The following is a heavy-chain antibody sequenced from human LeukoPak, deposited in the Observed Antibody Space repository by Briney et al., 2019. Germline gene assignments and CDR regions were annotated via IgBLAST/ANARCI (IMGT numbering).Heavy chain of an antibody. J-gene: IGHJ6*02. D-gene: IGHD5-18*01. CDR1: GFTFSSYS. CDR3: ARGRYSYPSSYYYYGMDV. CDR2: ISSSSSTI. Sequence: GGSLRLSCAASGFTFSSYSMYWVRQAPGKGLEWVSYISSSSSTIYYADSVKGRFTISRDNAKNSLYLQMNSLRAEDKAVYYCARGRYSYPSSYYYYGMDVWGQGTTVTVSS. V-gene: IGHV3-48*01.